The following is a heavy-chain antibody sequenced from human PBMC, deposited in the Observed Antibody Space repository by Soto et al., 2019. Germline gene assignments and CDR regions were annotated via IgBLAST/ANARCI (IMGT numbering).Heavy chain of an antibody. CDR3: ARAYEGDYFDY. V-gene: IGHV3-30-3*01. CDR2: ISYDGSNK. J-gene: IGHJ4*02. Sequence: PGGSLRLSCAASGFTFSNYAMHWVRQAPGKGLEWVAVISYDGSNKYYADSVKGRFTISRDNSKNTLYLQMNSLRAEDTAVYYCARAYEGDYFDYWGQGTLVTVS. D-gene: IGHD3-16*01. CDR1: GFTFSNYA.